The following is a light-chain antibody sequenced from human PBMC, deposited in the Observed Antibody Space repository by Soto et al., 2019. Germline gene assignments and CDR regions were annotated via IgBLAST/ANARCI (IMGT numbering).Light chain of an antibody. Sequence: DIVMGQSPATLAVAAGERVTFSCRASQGVSRKLAWYQHKPGQAPRLLISGASTGATGIPARFSGSGSGTEFTLTISSLQSEDCAIYYCQQYHTWPITFGGGTKVDIK. CDR1: QGVSRK. V-gene: IGKV3-15*01. CDR2: GAS. J-gene: IGKJ4*01. CDR3: QQYHTWPIT.